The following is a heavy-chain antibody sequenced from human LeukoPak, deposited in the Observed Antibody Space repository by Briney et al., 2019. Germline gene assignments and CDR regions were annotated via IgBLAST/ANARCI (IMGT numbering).Heavy chain of an antibody. CDR3: VSFHETY. CDR2: INSDGSWT. Sequence: PGGSLRLSCAASSNYWMHWVRQVPGKGLVWVSHINSDGSWTSYADSVKGRFTISKDNAKNTVYLQMNSLRAEDTAVYYCVSFHETYWGRGTPVTVS. J-gene: IGHJ4*02. V-gene: IGHV3-74*01. CDR1: SNYW.